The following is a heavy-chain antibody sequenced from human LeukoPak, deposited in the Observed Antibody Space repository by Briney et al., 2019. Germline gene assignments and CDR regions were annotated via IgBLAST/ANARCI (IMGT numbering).Heavy chain of an antibody. CDR3: ARDRPEQQWLVYHDY. J-gene: IGHJ4*02. CDR2: IKQDGSEK. D-gene: IGHD6-19*01. CDR1: GFRFSTYW. Sequence: PGGSLRLSCAASGFRFSTYWMSWVRQAPGKGLEWVANIKQDGSEKYYVDSVKGRFTISRDNAKNSLYLQMNSLRAEDTAVYYCARDRPEQQWLVYHDYWGQGTLVTVSS. V-gene: IGHV3-7*01.